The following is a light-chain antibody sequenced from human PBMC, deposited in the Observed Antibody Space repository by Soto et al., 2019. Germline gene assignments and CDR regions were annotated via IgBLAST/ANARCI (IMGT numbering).Light chain of an antibody. Sequence: DIQMTQSPSSLSASVGDTVTITCRASQSISTWLAWYQQKPGKAPVLLIYEASTLETGVPPRFSGSGSGTEFTLTISSLLPDDSATYYRQELHSHYTFGQGTRLEIK. J-gene: IGKJ2*01. CDR2: EAS. CDR1: QSISTW. V-gene: IGKV1-5*01. CDR3: QELHSHYT.